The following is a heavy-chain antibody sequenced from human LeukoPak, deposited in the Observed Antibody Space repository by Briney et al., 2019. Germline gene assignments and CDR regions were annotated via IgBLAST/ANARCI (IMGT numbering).Heavy chain of an antibody. Sequence: SETLSLTCTVFGGSISSYYWSWIRQPAGKGLEWIGRIYTSGSTNYNPSLKSRVTMSVDTSKNQFSLKLSSVTAADTAVYYCARDGGRGYYDSSGYYLFDYWGQGTLVTVSS. CDR3: ARDGGRGYYDSSGYYLFDY. D-gene: IGHD3-22*01. V-gene: IGHV4-4*07. J-gene: IGHJ4*02. CDR1: GGSISSYY. CDR2: IYTSGST.